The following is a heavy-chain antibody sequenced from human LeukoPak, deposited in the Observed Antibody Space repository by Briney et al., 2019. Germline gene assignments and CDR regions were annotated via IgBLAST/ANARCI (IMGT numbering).Heavy chain of an antibody. CDR1: GYAFTSYG. CDR2: ISAYNGNT. J-gene: IGHJ5*02. V-gene: IGHV1-18*01. CDR3: ARDVIGSYTRWFDP. Sequence: ASVKVSCKASGYAFTSYGISWVRQAPGQGLEWMGWISAYNGNTNYAQKLQGRVTMTTDTSTSTAYMELRSLRSDDTAVYYCARDVIGSYTRWFDPWGQGTLVTVSS. D-gene: IGHD1-26*01.